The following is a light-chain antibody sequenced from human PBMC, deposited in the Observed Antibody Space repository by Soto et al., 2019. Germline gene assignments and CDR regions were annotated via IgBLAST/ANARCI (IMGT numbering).Light chain of an antibody. CDR3: HQYNSWPPGT. V-gene: IGKV3-11*01. CDR2: DAS. J-gene: IGKJ2*01. CDR1: QSVSSY. Sequence: EIVLTQSPATLSLAPGERATLSCRASQSVSSYLAWYQQKPGQAPRLLIYDASNRATGIPARFSGSGSGTEFTLTISSLQSEDFALYYCHQYNSWPPGTFGQGTKVDI.